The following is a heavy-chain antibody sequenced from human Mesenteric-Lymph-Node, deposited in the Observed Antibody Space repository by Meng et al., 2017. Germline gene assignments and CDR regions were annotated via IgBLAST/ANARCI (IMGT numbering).Heavy chain of an antibody. Sequence: QVQLQQWGAALLKPPETMSLTCSVHGGSFSGYYWSWIRQPPGKGLEWIGEINHSGSTNYNPSLKSRVTISVDTSKNQFSLKLSSVTAADTAVYYCARGGGNSWYIDYWGQGTLVTVSS. CDR1: GGSFSGYY. J-gene: IGHJ4*02. V-gene: IGHV4-34*01. CDR3: ARGGGNSWYIDY. D-gene: IGHD6-13*01. CDR2: INHSGST.